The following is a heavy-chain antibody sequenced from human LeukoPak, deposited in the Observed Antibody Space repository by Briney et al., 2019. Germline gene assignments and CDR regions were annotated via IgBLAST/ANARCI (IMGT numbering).Heavy chain of an antibody. D-gene: IGHD2-21*01. CDR3: ASRLWYPA. Sequence: LAGSLRLSCAASGFTFSSYAMSWVRQAPRKGLEWVSAISGSGGSTYYADSVKGRFTISSDNSKNTLYLQMNSLRAEDTAVYYCASRLWYPAWGQGTLVTVSS. V-gene: IGHV3-23*01. J-gene: IGHJ1*01. CDR2: ISGSGGST. CDR1: GFTFSSYA.